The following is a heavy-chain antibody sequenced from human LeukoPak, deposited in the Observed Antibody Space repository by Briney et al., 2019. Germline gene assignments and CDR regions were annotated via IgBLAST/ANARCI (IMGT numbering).Heavy chain of an antibody. Sequence: GGSLRLSCAASGFTFSSYAMHWVRQAPGKGLGWVAVISYDGSNKYYADSVKGRFTISRDNSKNTLYLQMNSLRAEDTAVYYCARDLPSMTTVTRSYFDYWGQGTLVTVSS. V-gene: IGHV3-30-3*01. CDR2: ISYDGSNK. D-gene: IGHD4-17*01. CDR1: GFTFSSYA. CDR3: ARDLPSMTTVTRSYFDY. J-gene: IGHJ4*02.